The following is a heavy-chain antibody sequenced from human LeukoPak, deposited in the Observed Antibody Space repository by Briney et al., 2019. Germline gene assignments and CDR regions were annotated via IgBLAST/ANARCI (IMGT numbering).Heavy chain of an antibody. CDR2: ISDTGGDT. CDR1: GITFSTYA. D-gene: IGHD1-1*01. Sequence: GGSLRLSCAASGITFSTYAMTWLRQAPGKGPEWVSVISDTGGDTDYADSVKGRFTISRDNSRNTVFLQMNSLRVEDTDVYYCAELSGSTGTSSRVLHYWGQGTLVTVSA. J-gene: IGHJ4*02. CDR3: AELSGSTGTSSRVLHY. V-gene: IGHV3-23*01.